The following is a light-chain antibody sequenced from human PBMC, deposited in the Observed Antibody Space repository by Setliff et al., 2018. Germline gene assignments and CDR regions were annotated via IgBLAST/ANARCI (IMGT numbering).Light chain of an antibody. CDR2: DVS. Sequence: QSALTQPASVSGSPGQSIAVSCTGSGSDVGAYKFVSWYQQRPGKAPRLMIYDVSNRPSGVSDRFSGSKSGNSASLTISGLQAEDEADYYCCSYTGTSTPDVFGTGTKVTV. V-gene: IGLV2-14*01. CDR1: GSDVGAYKF. J-gene: IGLJ1*01. CDR3: CSYTGTSTPDV.